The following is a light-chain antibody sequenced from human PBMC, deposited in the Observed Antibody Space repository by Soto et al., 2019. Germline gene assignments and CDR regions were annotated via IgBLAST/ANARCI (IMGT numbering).Light chain of an antibody. J-gene: IGLJ2*01. Sequence: QSALTQPPSASGSPGQSVTISCTGTSSDVGGYNYVSWYQQHPGKAPKLMIYEVSKRPSGVPDRFSGSKSGNTASLTVSGLQAEDEADYYCAAWDDRLNGVVFGGGTKVTVL. CDR3: AAWDDRLNGVV. CDR1: SSDVGGYNY. CDR2: EVS. V-gene: IGLV2-8*01.